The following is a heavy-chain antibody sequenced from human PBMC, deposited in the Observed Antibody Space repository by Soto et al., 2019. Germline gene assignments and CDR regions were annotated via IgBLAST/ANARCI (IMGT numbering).Heavy chain of an antibody. V-gene: IGHV4-30-4*01. Sequence: QVQLQESGPGLVKPSQTLSLTCTVSGGSISSGDYYWSWIRQPPGKGLEWIGYIYYSGSTYYNPYLKSRVTISVDTSKIQFSLKLSSVTAADTAVYYCARVVSGYYHFDYWGQGTLVTVSS. D-gene: IGHD3-22*01. CDR3: ARVVSGYYHFDY. CDR2: IYYSGST. CDR1: GGSISSGDYY. J-gene: IGHJ4*02.